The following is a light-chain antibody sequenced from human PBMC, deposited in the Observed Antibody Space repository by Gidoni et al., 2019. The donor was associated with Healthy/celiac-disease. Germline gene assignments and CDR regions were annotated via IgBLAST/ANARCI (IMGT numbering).Light chain of an antibody. CDR1: QSVSSY. CDR3: QQRSNWPPLT. CDR2: DAS. J-gene: IGKJ4*01. V-gene: IGKV3-11*01. Sequence: EIVLTQSSATLSLSPGARATLSCRASQSVSSYLAWYQQKPGQAPRLPIYDASNRATGIPARFSGSGSGTDFTLTISSLEPEDFAVYYCQQRSNWPPLTFXGXTKVEIK.